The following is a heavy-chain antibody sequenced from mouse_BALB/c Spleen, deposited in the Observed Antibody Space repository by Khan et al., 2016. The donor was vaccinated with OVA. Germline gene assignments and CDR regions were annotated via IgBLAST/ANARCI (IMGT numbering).Heavy chain of an antibody. CDR2: ISYSGST. J-gene: IGHJ2*01. Sequence: EVQLQESGPGLVKPSQSLSLTCTVTGYSITSGYGWNWIRQFPGNKLEWMGYISYSGSTNYNPSLKRRISITRATSKHQFFLQLNSVTTEDTATYYCARTARIKYWGQGTTLTVSS. V-gene: IGHV3-2*02. CDR1: GYSITSGYG. CDR3: ARTARIKY. D-gene: IGHD1-2*01.